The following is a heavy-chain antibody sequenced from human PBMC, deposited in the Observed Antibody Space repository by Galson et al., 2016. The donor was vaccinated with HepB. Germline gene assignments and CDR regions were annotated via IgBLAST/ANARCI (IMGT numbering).Heavy chain of an antibody. CDR1: GYRLDELS. Sequence: SVKVSCKVSGYRLDELSIHWVRQPPEKGLEWMGGFDPEDGEIIYPQKFQGRVTMTEDTSTDTAYMELSSLTSQDTAVYYCATGASAALGDFDNWGQGTLVTVTS. CDR3: ATGASAALGDFDN. CDR2: FDPEDGEI. V-gene: IGHV1-24*01. D-gene: IGHD6-13*01. J-gene: IGHJ4*02.